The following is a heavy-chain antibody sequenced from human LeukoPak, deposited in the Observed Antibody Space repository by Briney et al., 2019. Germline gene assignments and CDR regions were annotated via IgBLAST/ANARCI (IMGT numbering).Heavy chain of an antibody. CDR2: ISGDGSRT. CDR3: LSGLITEAGTSANY. D-gene: IGHD6-19*01. V-gene: IGHV3-74*01. CDR1: GFTFSSYW. J-gene: IGHJ4*02. Sequence: GGSLRLSCAASGFTFSSYWMHWVRQHPGKGLVWVSGISGDGSRTSYADSVKGRFTISRDNAKNTLLLQMNSLRAEDTAAYFCLSGLITEAGTSANYWGPETLVTVSS.